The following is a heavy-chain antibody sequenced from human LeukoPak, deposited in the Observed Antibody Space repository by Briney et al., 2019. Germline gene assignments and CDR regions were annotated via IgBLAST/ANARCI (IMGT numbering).Heavy chain of an antibody. V-gene: IGHV4-4*08. D-gene: IGHD3-22*01. CDR1: GGSIFSYY. Sequence: PSETLSLTCTVSGGSIFSYYWNWIRQPPGKGLEWIGYIYSNGLTTYNPSLSSRGTISIATSKTNISLRLRSVTAADTAIYYSARRAYYDSSGYSPASGYFDLWGRGTLVSVS. CDR3: ARRAYYDSSGYSPASGYFDL. CDR2: IYSNGLT. J-gene: IGHJ2*01.